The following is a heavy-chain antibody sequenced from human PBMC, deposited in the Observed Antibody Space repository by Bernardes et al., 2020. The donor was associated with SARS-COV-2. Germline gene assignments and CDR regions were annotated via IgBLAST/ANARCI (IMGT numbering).Heavy chain of an antibody. CDR2: INPNSGGT. Sequence: ASVKVSCKASGYTFTGYYMHWVRQAPGQGLEWMGWINPNSGGTNYAQKFQSWVTMTRDTSISTAYMELSRLRSDDTAVYYCARDLIRVVVAATPGGMDVWGQGTTVTVSS. J-gene: IGHJ6*02. V-gene: IGHV1-2*04. D-gene: IGHD2-15*01. CDR1: GYTFTGYY. CDR3: ARDLIRVVVAATPGGMDV.